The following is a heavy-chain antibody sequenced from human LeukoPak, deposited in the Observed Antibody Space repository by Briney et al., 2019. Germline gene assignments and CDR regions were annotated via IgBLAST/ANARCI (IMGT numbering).Heavy chain of an antibody. J-gene: IGHJ4*02. CDR1: GYTFTTYY. V-gene: IGHV1-46*01. Sequence: ASVKVSCKASGYTFTTYYMHWVRQAPGQGLEWMGIVDPSGGNTLYAQKFQGRVTVTTDTSTSTAYMELRSLRSDDTAMYYCARAESGTVTTGYFDYWGQGTLVTVSS. CDR3: ARAESGTVTTGYFDY. D-gene: IGHD4-17*01. CDR2: VDPSGGNT.